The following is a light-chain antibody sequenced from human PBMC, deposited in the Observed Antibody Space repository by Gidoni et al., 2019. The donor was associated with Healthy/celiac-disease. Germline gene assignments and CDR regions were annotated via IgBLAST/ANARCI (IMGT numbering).Light chain of an antibody. Sequence: EIVMTQSPATLSVSPGERATLSCRASQSVSSNLAWYQQKPGQAPRRLIYGASTRATGIPARFSGSGSGTEFTLTISSLQSEDFAVYYCQQGVTFXGXTKVEIK. CDR3: QQGVT. CDR1: QSVSSN. V-gene: IGKV3-15*01. CDR2: GAS. J-gene: IGKJ4*01.